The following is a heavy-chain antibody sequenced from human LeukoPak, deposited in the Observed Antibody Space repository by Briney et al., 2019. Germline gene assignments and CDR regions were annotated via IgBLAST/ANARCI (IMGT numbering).Heavy chain of an antibody. Sequence: SETLSLTCAVYGGSFSNYYWRWLRQPPGKGLEWIAEINHSGTTNYNPSLKRRGTISVDTSKNQFSLKLNSVTAADTAVYYCARSYYYDSSGYSFDYWGQGTLVTVSS. CDR2: INHSGTT. J-gene: IGHJ4*02. CDR1: GGSFSNYY. D-gene: IGHD3-22*01. V-gene: IGHV4-34*01. CDR3: ARSYYYDSSGYSFDY.